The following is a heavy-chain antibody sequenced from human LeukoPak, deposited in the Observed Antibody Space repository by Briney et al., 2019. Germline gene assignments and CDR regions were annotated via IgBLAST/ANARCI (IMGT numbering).Heavy chain of an antibody. Sequence: GGSLRLSCAGSGFTFSSYAMHWVRQTPGKGLEWVALISYDGSNKYYADSVKGRFTISRDNSKYTLNLLMNSLRAEDTAVYYCARSAVRDAFDLWGQGTMVSVSS. V-gene: IGHV3-30*04. CDR3: ARSAVRDAFDL. CDR2: ISYDGSNK. CDR1: GFTFSSYA. J-gene: IGHJ3*01. D-gene: IGHD6-25*01.